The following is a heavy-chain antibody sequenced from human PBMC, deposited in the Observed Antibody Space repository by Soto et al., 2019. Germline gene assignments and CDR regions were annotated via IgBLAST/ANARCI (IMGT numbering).Heavy chain of an antibody. CDR1: GYTFTGYY. CDR3: ARGPVSYYDILTGYYAFDI. V-gene: IGHV1-2*04. J-gene: IGHJ3*02. Sequence: ASVKVSCKASGYTFTGYYMHWVRQAPGQGLEWMRWINPNSGGTNYAQKFQGWVTMTRDTSTSTAYMELSRLRSDDTAVYYCARGPVSYYDILTGYYAFDIWGQGTMVTVSS. D-gene: IGHD3-9*01. CDR2: INPNSGGT.